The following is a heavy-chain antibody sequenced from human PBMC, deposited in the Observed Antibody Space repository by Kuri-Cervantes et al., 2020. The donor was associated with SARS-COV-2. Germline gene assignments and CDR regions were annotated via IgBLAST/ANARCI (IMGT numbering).Heavy chain of an antibody. Sequence: LSLTCAASGFTFSSYGIQWVRQAPGKGLEWVAGMWYDGSNKYYVDSVKGRFTLSRDNAKNMLFLQMNSLRAEDTAVYYCVRDGDHWNFDYWGQGTLVTVSS. D-gene: IGHD1-1*01. CDR1: GFTFSSYG. CDR2: MWYDGSNK. CDR3: VRDGDHWNFDY. V-gene: IGHV3-33*01. J-gene: IGHJ4*02.